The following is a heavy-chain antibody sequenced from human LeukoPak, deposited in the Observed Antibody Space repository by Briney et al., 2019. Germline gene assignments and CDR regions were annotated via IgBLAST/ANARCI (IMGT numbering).Heavy chain of an antibody. J-gene: IGHJ6*03. V-gene: IGHV3-7*01. CDR2: IKQDGSEK. D-gene: IGHD5-24*01. CDR1: GFTFSSYW. CDR3: AKEGKDGYNYYYYMDV. Sequence: GGSLRLSCAASGFTFSSYWMSWVRQAPGKGLEWVANIKQDGSEKYYVDSVKGRFTISRDNAKNTLYLQMNSLRAEDTAVYYCAKEGKDGYNYYYYMDVWGKGTTDTVSS.